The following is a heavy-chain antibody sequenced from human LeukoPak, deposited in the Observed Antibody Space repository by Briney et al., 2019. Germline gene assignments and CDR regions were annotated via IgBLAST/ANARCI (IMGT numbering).Heavy chain of an antibody. CDR2: IYYSGST. D-gene: IGHD1-1*01. Sequence: PSETLSLTCTVSGGSISSSSYYWGWIRQPPGKGLEWIGSIYYSGSTYYNPSLKSRVTISVDTSKNQFSLKLSSVTAADTAVYYCARDGPNEGVDYWGQGTLVTVSS. V-gene: IGHV4-39*07. CDR1: GGSISSSSYY. CDR3: ARDGPNEGVDY. J-gene: IGHJ4*02.